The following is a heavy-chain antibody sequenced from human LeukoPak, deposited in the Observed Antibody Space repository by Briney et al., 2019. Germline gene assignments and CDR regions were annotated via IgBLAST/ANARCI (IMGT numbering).Heavy chain of an antibody. Sequence: SETLSLTCAVYGGSFSDYYWSWIRQPPGKGLEWIGYIYYSGSTNYNPSLKSRVTISVDTSKNQFSLKLSSVTAADTAVYYCARSSHYYDSSAVDVWGKGTTVTISS. J-gene: IGHJ6*04. CDR3: ARSSHYYDSSAVDV. CDR2: IYYSGST. CDR1: GGSFSDYY. D-gene: IGHD3-22*01. V-gene: IGHV4-59*01.